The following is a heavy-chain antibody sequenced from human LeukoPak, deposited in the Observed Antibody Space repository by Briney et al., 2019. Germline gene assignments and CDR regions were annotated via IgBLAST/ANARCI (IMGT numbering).Heavy chain of an antibody. J-gene: IGHJ3*02. V-gene: IGHV3-7*01. CDR1: GFTFSSYW. CDR3: AAANNPFYYYDSSGYDDAFDI. Sequence: GGSLRLSCAASGFTFSSYWMSWVRQVPGKGLEWVANIKQDGSEKYYVDSVKGRFTISRDNAKNSLYLQMNSLRAEDTAVYYCAAANNPFYYYDSSGYDDAFDIWGQGTMVTVSS. CDR2: IKQDGSEK. D-gene: IGHD3-22*01.